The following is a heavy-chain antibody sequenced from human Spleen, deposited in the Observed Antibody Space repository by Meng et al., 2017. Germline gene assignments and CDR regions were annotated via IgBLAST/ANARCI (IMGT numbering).Heavy chain of an antibody. Sequence: EVQLVESGGGLVKPGGSLRLSCAASGFTFSMYSLNWVRQAPGKGLEWVSLISWDGGGLHYADSVRGRFTISRDNSKKSVYLEMNSLRPEDTAVYYCAPDDSSGRYGVGYWGQGTLVTVSS. CDR2: ISWDGGGL. V-gene: IGHV3-43D*03. CDR1: GFTFSMYS. CDR3: APDDSSGRYGVGY. J-gene: IGHJ4*01. D-gene: IGHD3-22*01.